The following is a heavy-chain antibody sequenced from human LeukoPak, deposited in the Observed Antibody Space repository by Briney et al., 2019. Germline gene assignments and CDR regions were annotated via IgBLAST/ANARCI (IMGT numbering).Heavy chain of an antibody. V-gene: IGHV3-23*01. Sequence: GGSLRLSCAASGFTFGSSAMSWVRQAPGKGLEWVSAISNNGGYTYYADSVQGRFTISRDNSKSTLCLQMNSLRAEDTAVYYCAKQLGYCSDGSCYFPYWGQGTLVTVSS. D-gene: IGHD2-15*01. CDR3: AKQLGYCSDGSCYFPY. J-gene: IGHJ4*02. CDR2: ISNNGGYT. CDR1: GFTFGSSA.